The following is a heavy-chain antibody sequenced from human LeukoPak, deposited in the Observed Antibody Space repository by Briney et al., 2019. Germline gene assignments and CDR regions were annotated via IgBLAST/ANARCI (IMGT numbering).Heavy chain of an antibody. CDR3: ATSMVRGVIYYYYMDV. J-gene: IGHJ6*03. D-gene: IGHD3-10*01. CDR2: ISSSSSYI. Sequence: PGGSLRLSCAASGFTFSSYSMNWVRQAPGKGLEWVSSISSSSSYIYYADSVKGRFTISRDNAKNSLYLQMNSLRAEDTAVYYCATSMVRGVIYYYYMDVWGKGTTVTVSS. V-gene: IGHV3-21*01. CDR1: GFTFSSYS.